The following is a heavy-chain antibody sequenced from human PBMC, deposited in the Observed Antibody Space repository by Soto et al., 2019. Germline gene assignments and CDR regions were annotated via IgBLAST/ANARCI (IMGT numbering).Heavy chain of an antibody. J-gene: IGHJ4*02. Sequence: PGESLKISCKTSGYIFTSYWIGWVRQMPGKGLEWMGIIYPGDSDTKYSPSFQGQVTISADRSTTTAYLQWSSPKASDTAIYYCARQGTIAAFGVHYWGQGTLVTVSS. CDR2: IYPGDSDT. CDR1: GYIFTSYW. V-gene: IGHV5-51*01. D-gene: IGHD6-13*01. CDR3: ARQGTIAAFGVHY.